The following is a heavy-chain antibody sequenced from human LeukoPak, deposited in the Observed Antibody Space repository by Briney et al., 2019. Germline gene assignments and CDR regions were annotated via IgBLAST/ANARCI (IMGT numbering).Heavy chain of an antibody. CDR1: GYTFTSYG. Sequence: ASVKVSCKASGYTFTSYGISWVRQAPGQGLEWMGWISAYNGNTNYAQELQGRVTMTTDTSTSTAYMELRSLRSDDTAVYYCARDSGERGSGSYLIAYWGQGTLVTVSS. CDR3: ARDSGERGSGSYLIAY. CDR2: ISAYNGNT. V-gene: IGHV1-18*01. J-gene: IGHJ4*02. D-gene: IGHD3-10*01.